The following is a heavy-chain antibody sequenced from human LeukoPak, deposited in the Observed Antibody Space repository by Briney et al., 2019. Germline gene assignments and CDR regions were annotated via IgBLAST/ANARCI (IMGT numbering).Heavy chain of an antibody. CDR2: TNQDGSEK. J-gene: IGHJ4*02. D-gene: IGHD3-10*01. V-gene: IGHV3-7*01. CDR1: GFSFSSYW. Sequence: GSLRLSCAASGFSFSSYWMSWVRQAPGKGLEWVAYTNQDGSEKYYVDSVRGRFTISRDNAKNSLYLQMNSLRAEDTAVYYCARDFLYGSGSPLGYWGQGTLVTVSS. CDR3: ARDFLYGSGSPLGY.